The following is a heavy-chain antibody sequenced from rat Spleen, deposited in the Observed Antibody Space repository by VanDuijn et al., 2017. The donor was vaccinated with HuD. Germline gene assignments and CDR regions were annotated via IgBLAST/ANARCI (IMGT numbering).Heavy chain of an antibody. D-gene: IGHD1-4*01. J-gene: IGHJ2*01. Sequence: EVKLVESGGGLVQPGRSLKLSCAASGFTFSSFAMAWVRQAPTKGLEWVASISYDGGNTYYRDSVKGRFTISRDNAKSTLYLQMNSLRSEDTATYYCTRGGTGIPRIDYWGQGVMVTVSS. CDR3: TRGGTGIPRIDY. CDR2: ISYDGGNT. CDR1: GFTFSSFA. V-gene: IGHV5-46*01.